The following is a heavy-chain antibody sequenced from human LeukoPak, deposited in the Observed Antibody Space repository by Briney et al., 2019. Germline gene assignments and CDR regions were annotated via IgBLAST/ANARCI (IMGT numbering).Heavy chain of an antibody. D-gene: IGHD2-8*01. J-gene: IGHJ6*03. CDR1: GYTFTSYY. V-gene: IGHV1-46*01. CDR2: INPSGGST. CDR3: ARDQRIVPSLYYYHYYMDV. Sequence: ASVKVSCKASGYTFTSYYMHWVRQAPGQGLEWMGIINPSGGSTSYAQKFQGRVTMTRDTSTSTVYMELSSLRSEDTAVYYCARDQRIVPSLYYYHYYMDVWGKGTTVTVSS.